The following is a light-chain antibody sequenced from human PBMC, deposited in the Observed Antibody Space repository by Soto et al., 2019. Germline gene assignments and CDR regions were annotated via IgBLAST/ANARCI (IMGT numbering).Light chain of an antibody. V-gene: IGKV3-11*01. J-gene: IGKJ4*01. CDR1: QSLGSS. Sequence: EIVLTQSPASLSLSPGETATLSCRASQSLGSSLAWYQQKPGQAPRLLIYDASIRATGVTARFSGSGSGTDFTLTVSSLEPEDLAVYYCQQRIDWPFTFGGGTKVDIK. CDR3: QQRIDWPFT. CDR2: DAS.